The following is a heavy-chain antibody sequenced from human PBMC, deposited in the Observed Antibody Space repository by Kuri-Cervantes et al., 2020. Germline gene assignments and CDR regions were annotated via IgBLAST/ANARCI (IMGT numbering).Heavy chain of an antibody. CDR2: MHYSGSGSA. CDR1: GGSVNIDPYY. V-gene: IGHV4-61*01. CDR3: ARDNYGSPDF. D-gene: IGHD3-10*01. Sequence: GSLRLSCSVSGGSVNIDPYYWSWIRQPPGKGLEWIGYMHYSGSGSANYSPSLKSRVTISLDTSKNQFSLNLNSVTAADTAVYYCARDNYGSPDFWGQGTMVTVSS. J-gene: IGHJ3*01.